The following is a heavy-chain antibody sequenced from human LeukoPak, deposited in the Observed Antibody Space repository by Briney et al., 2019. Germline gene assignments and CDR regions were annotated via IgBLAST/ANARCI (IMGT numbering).Heavy chain of an antibody. J-gene: IGHJ4*02. V-gene: IGHV3-21*01. D-gene: IGHD6-13*01. Sequence: GGSLRLSCAASGFTFSSYSMNWVRQAPGKGLEWVSSISSSSSYIYYADSVKGRFTISRDNAKNSLYLQMNSLRAEDTAVYYCARDRGVLVPYYFDYWGQRTLVTVSS. CDR1: GFTFSSYS. CDR2: ISSSSSYI. CDR3: ARDRGVLVPYYFDY.